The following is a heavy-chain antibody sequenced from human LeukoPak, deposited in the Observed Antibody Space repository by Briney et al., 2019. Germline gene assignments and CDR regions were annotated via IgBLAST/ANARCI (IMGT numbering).Heavy chain of an antibody. D-gene: IGHD3-22*01. CDR2: IYYSGST. V-gene: IGHV4-39*01. CDR1: GGSISSSSYY. J-gene: IGHJ4*02. Sequence: PSETLSLTCTVSGGSISSSSYYWGWIRQPPGKGLEWIGSIYYSGSTYYNPSLKSRVTISVDTSKKQFSLKLSSVTAADTAVYYCARGPTNTITMIVLFDYWGQGTLVTVSS. CDR3: ARGPTNTITMIVLFDY.